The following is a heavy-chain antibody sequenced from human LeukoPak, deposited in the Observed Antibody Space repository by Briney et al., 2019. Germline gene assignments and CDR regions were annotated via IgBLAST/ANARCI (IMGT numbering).Heavy chain of an antibody. CDR1: GGSISSSSYY. J-gene: IGHJ3*02. Sequence: SETLSLTCTVSGGSISSSSYYWGWIRQPPGMGLEWIGSIYYSGSTYYNPSLKSRVTISVDTSKNQFSLKLNSVTAADTAVYYCARHGGGVLYYTSGKYFRADAFDIWGQGTMVTVSS. CDR3: ARHGGGVLYYTSGKYFRADAFDI. CDR2: IYYSGST. D-gene: IGHD3-10*01. V-gene: IGHV4-39*01.